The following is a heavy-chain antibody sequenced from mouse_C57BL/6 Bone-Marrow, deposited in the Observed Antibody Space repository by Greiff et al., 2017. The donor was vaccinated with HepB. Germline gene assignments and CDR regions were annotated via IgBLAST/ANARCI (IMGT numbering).Heavy chain of an antibody. Sequence: VQVVESGAELVKPGASVKISCKASGYTFTDYYINWVKQRPGQGLEWIGKIGPGSGSTYYNEKFKGKATLTADKSSSTAYMQLSSLTSEDSAVYFCARSRVVYDGYYDWYFDVWGTGTTVTVSS. CDR2: IGPGSGST. J-gene: IGHJ1*03. CDR3: ARSRVVYDGYYDWYFDV. CDR1: GYTFTDYY. V-gene: IGHV1-77*01. D-gene: IGHD2-3*01.